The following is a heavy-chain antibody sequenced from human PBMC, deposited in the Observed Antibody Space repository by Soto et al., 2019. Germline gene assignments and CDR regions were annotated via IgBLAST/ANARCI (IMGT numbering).Heavy chain of an antibody. J-gene: IGHJ6*02. CDR2: IAYDGRNK. CDR3: VKDRSSGWSYYGGMDA. V-gene: IGHV3-30*18. D-gene: IGHD6-19*01. CDR1: GFTFSSYA. Sequence: QVQLVESGGGGVQPGRSLRLSCAASGFTFSSYAMHRVRLAPGKGLEWVAVIAYDGRNKDYADSVKGRFTISSDNSKNTLYLQMSSLRAEDTAVYYCVKDRSSGWSYYGGMDAWGEGTTVTFSS.